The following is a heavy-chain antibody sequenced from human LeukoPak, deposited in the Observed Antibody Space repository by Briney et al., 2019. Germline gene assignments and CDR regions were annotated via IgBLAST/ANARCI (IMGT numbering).Heavy chain of an antibody. CDR2: ISGSGGST. D-gene: IGHD6-19*01. CDR3: AKDLRGWYGEIDY. J-gene: IGHJ4*02. Sequence: GGSLRLSCAASGFTFSSYAMSWVRQAPGKGLEWVSAISGSGGSTYYADSVKGRFTISRDNSKSTLYLQMNSLRAEDTAVYYCAKDLRGWYGEIDYWGQGTLVTVSS. CDR1: GFTFSSYA. V-gene: IGHV3-23*01.